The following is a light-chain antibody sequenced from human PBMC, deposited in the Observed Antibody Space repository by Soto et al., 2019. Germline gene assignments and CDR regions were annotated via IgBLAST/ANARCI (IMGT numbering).Light chain of an antibody. J-gene: IGKJ5*01. V-gene: IGKV3-11*01. CDR1: QSVSSY. CDR3: QQRSNWPVA. Sequence: ETVLTQSPATLSLSPEERATLSCRASQSVSSYLAWYQQKPGQAPRLLIYDASNRATGIPARFSGSGSGTDFTLTISSLEPEDFAVYYCQQRSNWPVAFGQGTRLEIK. CDR2: DAS.